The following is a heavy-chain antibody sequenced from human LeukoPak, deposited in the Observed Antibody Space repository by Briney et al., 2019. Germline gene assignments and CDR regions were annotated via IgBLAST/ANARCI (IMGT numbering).Heavy chain of an antibody. D-gene: IGHD7-27*01. CDR3: ARVSSNSRGDYFDY. CDR1: GGAFSSYA. Sequence: SAKVCCKASGGAFSSYAISWVRQAPGQGLEWMGRIIPILGIANYAQKFQGRVTITADKSTSTAYMELSSLRSEDTAVYYCARVSSNSRGDYFDYWGQGTLVTVSS. CDR2: IIPILGIA. J-gene: IGHJ4*02. V-gene: IGHV1-69*04.